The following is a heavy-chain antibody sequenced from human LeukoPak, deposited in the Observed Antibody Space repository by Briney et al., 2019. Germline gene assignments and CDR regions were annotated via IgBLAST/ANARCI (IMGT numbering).Heavy chain of an antibody. CDR1: GYTFTSYG. J-gene: IGHJ4*02. V-gene: IGHV1-18*01. CDR2: ISAYNGNT. CDR3: AREGYCSGGSCYSSFDY. Sequence: GASVKVSCKASGYTFTSYGISWVRQAPGQGLEWMGWISAYNGNTNYAQKFQGRVTMTRDTSISTAYMELSRLRSDDTAVYYCAREGYCSGGSCYSSFDYWGQGTLVTVSS. D-gene: IGHD2-15*01.